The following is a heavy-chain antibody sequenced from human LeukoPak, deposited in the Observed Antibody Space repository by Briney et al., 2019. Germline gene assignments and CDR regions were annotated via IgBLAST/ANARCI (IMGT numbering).Heavy chain of an antibody. Sequence: SETLSLTCTVSGGFISSYYWSWIRQAAGKGLEWIGRIYNSGSTNYNPSLKSRVTMSVDTSKNQFSLKLSSVTAADTAVYYCARVDSSGYFGWFDPWGQGTLVTVSS. D-gene: IGHD3-22*01. V-gene: IGHV4-4*07. CDR1: GGFISSYY. CDR3: ARVDSSGYFGWFDP. CDR2: IYNSGST. J-gene: IGHJ5*02.